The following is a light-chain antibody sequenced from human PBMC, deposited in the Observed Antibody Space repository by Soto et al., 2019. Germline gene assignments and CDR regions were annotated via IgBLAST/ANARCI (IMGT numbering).Light chain of an antibody. V-gene: IGLV2-14*01. CDR1: ISDVGGYNY. Sequence: QSVLTQPASVSGSPGQSITISCTGTISDVGGYNYVSWYQQHPGKAPKLMIYDVSNRPSGVSNRFSGSKSGNTASLTISGLQAEDEADYYCSSYTSSSTLVVFGGRTKVTVL. J-gene: IGLJ2*01. CDR3: SSYTSSSTLVV. CDR2: DVS.